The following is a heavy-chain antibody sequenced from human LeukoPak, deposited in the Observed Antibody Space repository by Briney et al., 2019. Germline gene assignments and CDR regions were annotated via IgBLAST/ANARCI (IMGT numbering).Heavy chain of an antibody. J-gene: IGHJ4*02. D-gene: IGHD1-26*01. CDR1: GFTISSNY. CDR3: ARNLLGATSH. CDR2: VYSGGSA. V-gene: IGHV3-66*01. Sequence: GGSLRLSCTASGFTISSNYMTWVRQAPGKGLEWVSVVYSGGSANYADSVKGRFTISRDDSRNTVFLQMNSLRAEDTAVYYCARNLLGATSHWGQGTLVTVSS.